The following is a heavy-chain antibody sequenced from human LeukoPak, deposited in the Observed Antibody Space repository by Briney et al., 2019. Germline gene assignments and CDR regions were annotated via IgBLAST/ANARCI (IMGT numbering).Heavy chain of an antibody. J-gene: IGHJ4*02. CDR1: GFTLSDHH. CDR3: ARDSRQQLFDY. CDR2: IFNSGSTV. D-gene: IGHD4-11*01. Sequence: GGSLRLSCAASGFTLSDHHMTWIRQAPGKGLEWVAYIFNSGSTVNYADSVKGRFTISRDNAKNSLYLQLNSLRADDTAVYYCARDSRQQLFDYWGQGTLVTVSS. V-gene: IGHV3-11*04.